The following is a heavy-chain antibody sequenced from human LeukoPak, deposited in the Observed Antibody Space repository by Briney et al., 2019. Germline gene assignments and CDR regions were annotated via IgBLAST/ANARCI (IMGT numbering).Heavy chain of an antibody. D-gene: IGHD2-2*02. Sequence: GASVKVSYKTSGYTFTSYGISWVRRAPGQGLEWMAWISANNGDTNYTQKVQGRVVLSTDTSTNTAYMELRYLMFDDTAVYYCATGYRHDYWGQGTLVIVSS. CDR2: ISANNGDT. CDR1: GYTFTSYG. CDR3: ATGYRHDY. V-gene: IGHV1-18*04. J-gene: IGHJ4*02.